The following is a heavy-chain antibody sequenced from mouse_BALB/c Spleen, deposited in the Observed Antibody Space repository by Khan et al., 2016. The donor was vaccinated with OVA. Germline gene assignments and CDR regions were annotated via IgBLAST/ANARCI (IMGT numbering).Heavy chain of an antibody. J-gene: IGHJ2*03. CDR1: GYSITSGYY. Sequence: EVQLQESGPGLVKPSQSLSLTCSVTGYSITSGYYWNWIRQFPGNKLEWMGYISYDGSDNCNPSLKNRFSITRDTSKNQFFLKLKSVTTEDTATYYCARGALATYYCDYWGQGTSLTVSS. D-gene: IGHD3-1*01. V-gene: IGHV3-6*02. CDR3: ARGALATYYCDY. CDR2: ISYDGSD.